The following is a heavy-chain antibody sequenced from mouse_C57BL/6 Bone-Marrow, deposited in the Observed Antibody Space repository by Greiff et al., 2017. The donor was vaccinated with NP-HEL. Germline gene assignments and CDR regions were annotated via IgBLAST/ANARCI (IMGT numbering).Heavy chain of an antibody. CDR3: ERWRYYCYGSSYVEYFDV. CDR1: GYTFTSYW. V-gene: IGHV1-55*01. CDR2: IYPGSGST. J-gene: IGHJ1*03. Sequence: QVQLQQPGAELVKPGASVKMSCKASGYTFTSYWITWVKQRPGQGLEWIGDIYPGSGSTNDNEKFKSKATLTVDTSSSTAYMQVSSLTSADTAVYDGERWRYYCYGSSYVEYFDVWGTGTTVTVAS. D-gene: IGHD1-1*01.